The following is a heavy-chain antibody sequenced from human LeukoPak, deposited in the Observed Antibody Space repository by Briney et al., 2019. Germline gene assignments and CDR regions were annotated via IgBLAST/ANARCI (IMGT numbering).Heavy chain of an antibody. D-gene: IGHD2-15*01. Sequence: GGSLRLSCAASGFTFSSYAMSWVRQAPGKGLEWVSVISGSGGSTYYADSVKGRFTISRDNSKNTLYLQMNSLRAEDTAVYYCAKEQEVIVVVVAATPFDYWGQGTLVTVSS. CDR2: ISGSGGST. J-gene: IGHJ4*02. CDR1: GFTFSSYA. V-gene: IGHV3-23*01. CDR3: AKEQEVIVVVVAATPFDY.